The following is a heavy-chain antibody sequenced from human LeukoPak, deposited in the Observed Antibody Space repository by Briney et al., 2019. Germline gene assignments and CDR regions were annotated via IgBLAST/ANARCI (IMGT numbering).Heavy chain of an antibody. D-gene: IGHD4-17*01. CDR2: IYHSGST. Sequence: SETLSLTCAVSGGSISSGGYSWSWIRQPPGKGLEWIGYIYHSGSTYYNPSLKSRVTISVDRSKNQFSLKLSSVTAADTAVYYWAGVVLATVNFDYWGQGTLVTVSS. CDR3: AGVVLATVNFDY. CDR1: GGSISSGGYS. V-gene: IGHV4-30-2*01. J-gene: IGHJ4*02.